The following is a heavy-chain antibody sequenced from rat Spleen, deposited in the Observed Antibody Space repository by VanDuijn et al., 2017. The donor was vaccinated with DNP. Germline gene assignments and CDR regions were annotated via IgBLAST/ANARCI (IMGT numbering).Heavy chain of an antibody. CDR3: ARYQLTSHYFDY. V-gene: IGHV3-1*01. CDR1: VYSITSNY. CDR2: ISYGGSN. J-gene: IGHJ2*01. D-gene: IGHD3-1*01. Sequence: EVQLQESGPGLVTPSQSLSLTCSVTVYSITSNYWGWIRKFPGNKMEWMGFISYGGSNSYHPSLKSRISITRDTSKNQFFLHLNSVTNEDTATYYCARYQLTSHYFDYWVQGVMVTVSS.